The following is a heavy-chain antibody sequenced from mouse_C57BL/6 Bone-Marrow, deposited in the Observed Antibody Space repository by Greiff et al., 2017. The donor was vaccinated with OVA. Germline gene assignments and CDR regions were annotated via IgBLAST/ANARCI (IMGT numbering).Heavy chain of an antibody. J-gene: IGHJ4*01. CDR1: GYTFTSYW. CDR3: ASAMANYSNFYAMDY. V-gene: IGHV1-72*01. Sequence: QVQLQQPGAELVKPGASVKLSCKASGYTFTSYWMHWVKQRPGRGLEWIGRIDPNSGGTKYNEKFKSKATLTVDKSSSTAYMQLSSLTSEDSAVYDSASAMANYSNFYAMDYWGQGTSVTVSS. CDR2: IDPNSGGT. D-gene: IGHD2-5*01.